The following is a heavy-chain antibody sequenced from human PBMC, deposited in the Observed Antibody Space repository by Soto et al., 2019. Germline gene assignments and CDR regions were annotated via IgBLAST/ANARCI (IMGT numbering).Heavy chain of an antibody. CDR3: ARDGSGH. CDR2: IYTGGGT. Sequence: EVQLVESGGGLVQPGGSLRLSCAASGLTVSTNPMSWVRQAPGKGLEWVSVIYTGGGTHYADSVKGRFTISRDNSKNTVNLQMNSLRPEDTGVYYCARDGSGHWGQGTLVTASS. V-gene: IGHV3-66*01. J-gene: IGHJ4*02. CDR1: GLTVSTNP.